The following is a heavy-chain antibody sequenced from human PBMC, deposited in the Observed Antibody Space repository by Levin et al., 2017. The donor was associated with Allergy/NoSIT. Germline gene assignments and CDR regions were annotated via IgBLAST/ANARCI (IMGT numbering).Heavy chain of an antibody. V-gene: IGHV4-34*01. CDR3: ARAGRGDWYFDL. Sequence: SETLSLTCAVYGGSFSGYYWSWIRQPPGKGLEWIGEINHSGSTNYNPSLKSRVTISVDTSKNQFSLKLSSVTAADTAVYYCARAGRGDWYFDLWGRGTLVTVSS. J-gene: IGHJ2*01. CDR1: GGSFSGYY. CDR2: INHSGST. D-gene: IGHD1-26*01.